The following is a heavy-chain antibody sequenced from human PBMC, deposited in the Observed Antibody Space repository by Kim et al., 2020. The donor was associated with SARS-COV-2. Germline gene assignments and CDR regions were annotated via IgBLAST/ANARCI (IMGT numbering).Heavy chain of an antibody. D-gene: IGHD3-10*01. Sequence: ADSVKGRFTISRDNSKNTLYLQMNSLRAEDTAVYYCASWGPVLLWFGEFDYWGQGTLVTVSS. J-gene: IGHJ4*02. CDR3: ASWGPVLLWFGEFDY. V-gene: IGHV3-30*01.